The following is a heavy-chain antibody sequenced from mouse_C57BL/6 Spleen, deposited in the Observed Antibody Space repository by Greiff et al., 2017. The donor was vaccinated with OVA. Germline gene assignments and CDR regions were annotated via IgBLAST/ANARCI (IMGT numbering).Heavy chain of an antibody. CDR2: RKGKKSGN. D-gene: IGHD1-1*01. J-gene: IGHJ4*01. CDR1: GYTFTDYY. CDR3: AREVVDYAMDY. Sequence: EVQLQQSGPELVKPGASVKISCKASGYTFTDYYRNWGKKRKGKRRAWRGERKGKKSGNTVNQKFKGKATLTVDKSSSTAYMELRSLTSEDSAVYYCAREVVDYAMDYWGQGTSVTVSS. V-gene: IGHV1-26*01.